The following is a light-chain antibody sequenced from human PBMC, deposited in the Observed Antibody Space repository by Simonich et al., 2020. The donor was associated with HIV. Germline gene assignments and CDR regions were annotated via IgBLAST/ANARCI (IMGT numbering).Light chain of an antibody. CDR1: SSDVGSYNL. Sequence: QSALTQPASVSGSPGQSITISCTGTSSDVGSYNLVSWYQQHPGKAPKLMIYEGRKRPSGVSNLFSGSNSGNTASLTISGLQAEDEADYYCCSYAGSSTWVFGGGTKLTVL. V-gene: IGLV2-23*01. CDR3: CSYAGSSTWV. J-gene: IGLJ2*01. CDR2: EGR.